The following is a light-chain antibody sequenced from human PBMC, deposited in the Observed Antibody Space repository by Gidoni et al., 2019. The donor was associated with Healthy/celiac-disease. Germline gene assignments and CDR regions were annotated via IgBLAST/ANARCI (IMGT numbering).Light chain of an antibody. CDR2: GNS. CDR1: SSNIGAGYD. CDR3: QSYDSSLSGYV. J-gene: IGLJ1*01. Sequence: SVLTQPPSVSGPPGQRVTISCTGSSSNIGAGYDVHWYQQLPGTAPKLLIYGNSHRPSGVHDRFSGSKSGTSASLAITGLQAEDEADYYCQSYDSSLSGYVFGTGTKVTVL. V-gene: IGLV1-40*01.